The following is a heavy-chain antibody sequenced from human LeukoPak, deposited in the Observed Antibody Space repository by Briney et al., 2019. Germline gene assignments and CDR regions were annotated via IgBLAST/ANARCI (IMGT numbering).Heavy chain of an antibody. V-gene: IGHV3-23*01. D-gene: IGHD4-17*01. CDR2: ISGSGGST. J-gene: IGHJ4*02. CDR1: GFTFSSYA. Sequence: GGSLRLSCAASGFTFSSYAMSWVRQAPGKGLEWVSAISGSGGSTYYADPVKGRFTISRDNSKNTLYLQMNSLRAEDTAVYYCAKDRRRTNYDYGPSPIGYWGQGTLVTVSS. CDR3: AKDRRRTNYDYGPSPIGY.